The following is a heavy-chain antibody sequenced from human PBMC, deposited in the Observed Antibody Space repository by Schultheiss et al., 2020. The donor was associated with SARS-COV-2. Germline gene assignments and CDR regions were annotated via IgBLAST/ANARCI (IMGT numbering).Heavy chain of an antibody. CDR1: GGSFSGYY. CDR3: ARDPEWQTLGDYYYYGMDV. V-gene: IGHV4-34*01. J-gene: IGHJ6*02. CDR2: INHSGST. Sequence: SQTLSLTCAVYGGSFSGYYWSWIRQPPGKGLEWIGEINHSGSTNYNPSLKSRVTISVDTSKNHFSLKLSSVTAADTAVYYCARDPEWQTLGDYYYYGMDVWGQGTTVTVSS. D-gene: IGHD3-3*01.